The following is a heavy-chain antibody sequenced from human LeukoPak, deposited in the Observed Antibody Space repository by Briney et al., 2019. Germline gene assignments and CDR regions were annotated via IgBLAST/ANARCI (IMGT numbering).Heavy chain of an antibody. CDR1: GGSISSGGYS. J-gene: IGHJ6*03. Sequence: PSETLSLTCAVSGGSISSGGYSWSWIRQPPGKGLEWIGYIYYSGSTYYNPSLKSRVTISVDTSKNQFSLKLSSVTAADTAVYYCARRVGRWFGERAYYYNYMDVWGKGTTVTISS. V-gene: IGHV4-30-4*07. CDR2: IYYSGST. CDR3: ARRVGRWFGERAYYYNYMDV. D-gene: IGHD3-10*01.